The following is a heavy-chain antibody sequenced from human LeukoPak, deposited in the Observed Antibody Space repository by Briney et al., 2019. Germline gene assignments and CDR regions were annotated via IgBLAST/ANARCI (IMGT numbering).Heavy chain of an antibody. V-gene: IGHV1-8*01. Sequence: GASVKLSCKASGSTFTSYDINWVPQATAQGLEWMGWMNPNSGNTGYAQKFNGRVTMTRNTSLSTAYMELSSLRSEDTAVYYCARGSRPGPLLHNWFDPWGQGTLVTVSS. CDR1: GSTFTSYD. J-gene: IGHJ5*02. CDR2: MNPNSGNT. CDR3: ARGSRPGPLLHNWFDP. D-gene: IGHD2-15*01.